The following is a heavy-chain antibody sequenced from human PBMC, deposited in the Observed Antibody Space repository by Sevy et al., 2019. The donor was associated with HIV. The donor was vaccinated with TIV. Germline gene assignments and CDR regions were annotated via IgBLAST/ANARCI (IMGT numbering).Heavy chain of an antibody. CDR3: ARVSVPKLLWFGESYYFDY. D-gene: IGHD3-10*01. CDR2: IYYSGST. Sequence: SETLSLTCTVSGGSISSYYWSWIRQPPGKGLEWIGYIYYSGSTNYNPSLKSRVTISVDTSKNQFSLKLSSVTAADTAVYYCARVSVPKLLWFGESYYFDYWGQGTLVTV. V-gene: IGHV4-59*01. CDR1: GGSISSYY. J-gene: IGHJ4*02.